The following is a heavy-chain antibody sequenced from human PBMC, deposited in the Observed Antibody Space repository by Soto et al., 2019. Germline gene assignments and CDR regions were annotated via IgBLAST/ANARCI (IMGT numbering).Heavy chain of an antibody. D-gene: IGHD6-13*01. CDR1: GVSFSGYY. CDR2: INHSGST. Sequence: PSETLSLTCAVYGVSFSGYYLSWIRQPPGKGLEWIGEINHSGSTNYNPSLKSRVSISVDTSKNLFSLKLSSVAAADTAVYYCARGIFLLLGSSPFDPWGQGTLVTVSS. V-gene: IGHV4-34*01. J-gene: IGHJ5*02. CDR3: ARGIFLLLGSSPFDP.